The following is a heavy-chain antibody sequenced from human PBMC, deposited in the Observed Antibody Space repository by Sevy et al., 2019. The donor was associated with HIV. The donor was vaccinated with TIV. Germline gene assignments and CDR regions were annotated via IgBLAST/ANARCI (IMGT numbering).Heavy chain of an antibody. J-gene: IGHJ4*02. D-gene: IGHD3-10*01. CDR2: IKEAGTEV. CDR1: GFTTGFTFSDYW. V-gene: IGHV3-7*01. CDR3: ARGGYYGYSGLDY. Sequence: GGSLRLSCAASGFTTGFTFSDYWMAWVRQAPGKGLEWVANIKEAGTEVYYLDSLKGRFTISRDNAKNLLYLQINSLRAEDTAVYYCARGGYYGYSGLDYWGEGTLVTVSS.